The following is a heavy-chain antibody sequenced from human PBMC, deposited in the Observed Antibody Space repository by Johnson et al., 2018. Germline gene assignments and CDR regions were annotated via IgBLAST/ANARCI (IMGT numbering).Heavy chain of an antibody. Sequence: VQLVQSGGGLVQPGRSLRLSCAASGFSLHDYAMHWVRQAPWKGLEWVSGISWNSGRIGYVDSVKGRFTISRDNANNSMHLRMDSLRTEDTALYYCVKDVGPVEIMYDGFDIWGQGIMVTVS. D-gene: IGHD5/OR15-5a*01. CDR3: VKDVGPVEIMYDGFDI. CDR1: GFSLHDYA. CDR2: ISWNSGRI. V-gene: IGHV3-9*01. J-gene: IGHJ3*02.